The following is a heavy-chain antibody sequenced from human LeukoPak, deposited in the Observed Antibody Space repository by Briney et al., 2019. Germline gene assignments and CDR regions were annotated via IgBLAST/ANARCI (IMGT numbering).Heavy chain of an antibody. CDR2: INPNSGGT. V-gene: IGHV1-2*02. J-gene: IGHJ6*03. CDR3: ARGLIGAGGSYYYYMDV. Sequence: ASVKVSCKASGYTFTGYYMHWVRQAPGQGLEWMGWINPNSGGTNYAQKFQGRVTMTRDTSISTAYMELSRLRSDDTAVYYCARGLIGAGGSYYYYMDVWGKGTTVTISS. D-gene: IGHD1-26*01. CDR1: GYTFTGYY.